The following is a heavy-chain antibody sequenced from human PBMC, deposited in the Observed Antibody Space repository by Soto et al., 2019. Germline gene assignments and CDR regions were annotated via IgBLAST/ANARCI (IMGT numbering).Heavy chain of an antibody. J-gene: IGHJ4*02. D-gene: IGHD1-26*01. Sequence: QVQLVESGGGVVQPGRSLRLSCAASGFTFSSYGMHWVRQAPGKGLEWVAVISYDGSNKYYADSVKGRFTISRDNSKNTLYLQMKSLRAEDTAVYYCAKGLPLRGATERGGLDYWGQGTLVTVSS. V-gene: IGHV3-30*18. CDR2: ISYDGSNK. CDR1: GFTFSSYG. CDR3: AKGLPLRGATERGGLDY.